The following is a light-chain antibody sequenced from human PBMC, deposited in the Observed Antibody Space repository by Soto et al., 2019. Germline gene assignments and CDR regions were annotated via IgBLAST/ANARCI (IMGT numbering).Light chain of an antibody. CDR3: HQYGTSPQT. CDR1: QIVGNNF. Sequence: EIVLTQSPDTLSLSPGERSTLSCRASQIVGNNFLAWYQQKPGQAPTLLIYDASSRASGLPDRFSGSGFETDFTLTVSRLELEDFAVYFCHQYGTSPQTFGQGTKVDIK. CDR2: DAS. V-gene: IGKV3-20*01. J-gene: IGKJ1*01.